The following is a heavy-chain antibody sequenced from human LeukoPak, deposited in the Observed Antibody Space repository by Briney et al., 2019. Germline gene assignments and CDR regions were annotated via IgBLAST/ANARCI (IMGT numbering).Heavy chain of an antibody. CDR3: ARIKGSGRYYFDY. CDR1: GGSISSYY. V-gene: IGHV4-59*01. D-gene: IGHD3-10*01. J-gene: IGHJ4*02. CDR2: IYYSGTT. Sequence: SETLSLTCNVSGGSISSYYWSWIRQPPGKGLEWIGYIYYSGTTNYNPSLKSRVTISVDTSKNQFSLKLNSVTAADTAVYYCARIKGSGRYYFDYWGQGTLVTVSS.